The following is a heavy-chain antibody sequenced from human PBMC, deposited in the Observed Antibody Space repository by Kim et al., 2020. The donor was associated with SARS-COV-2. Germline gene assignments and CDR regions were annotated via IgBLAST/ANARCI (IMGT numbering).Heavy chain of an antibody. V-gene: IGHV1-69*13. CDR3: ASPFRGDVRSLRFLGGNWFDP. J-gene: IGHJ5*02. D-gene: IGHD3-3*01. CDR1: GGTFSSYA. CDR2: IIPIFGTA. Sequence: SVKVSCKASGGTFSSYAISWVRQAPGQGLEWMGGIIPIFGTANYAQKFQGRVTITADESTSTAYMELSSLRSEDTAVYYCASPFRGDVRSLRFLGGNWFDPWGQGTLVTVSS.